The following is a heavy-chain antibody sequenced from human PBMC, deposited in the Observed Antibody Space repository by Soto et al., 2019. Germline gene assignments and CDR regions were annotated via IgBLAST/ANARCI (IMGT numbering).Heavy chain of an antibody. CDR3: ARKKVVGGFSYYYYGMDV. V-gene: IGHV4-59*08. D-gene: IGHD3-10*01. CDR1: GGSISSYY. Sequence: PSETLSLTCTVSGGSISSYYWSWIRQPPGKGLEWIGYIYYSGSTNYNPSLKSRVTISVDTSKNQFSLKLSSVTAADTAVYYCARKKVVGGFSYYYYGMDVGAKGT. CDR2: IYYSGST. J-gene: IGHJ6*04.